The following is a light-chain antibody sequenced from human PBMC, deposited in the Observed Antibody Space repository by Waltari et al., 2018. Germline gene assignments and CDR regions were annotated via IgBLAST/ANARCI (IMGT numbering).Light chain of an antibody. CDR1: SSDIGNYNL. V-gene: IGLV2-23*02. CDR2: DVN. Sequence: QSALTQTATVSGSPGQSITISCSGTSSDIGNYNLVSWYQQHPGQAPTLIIYDVNKRPSGVSNRFSGSKSGNTAFLTISGLQTADEADYYCCSYAGSAISVFGGGTKVTVL. CDR3: CSYAGSAISV. J-gene: IGLJ3*02.